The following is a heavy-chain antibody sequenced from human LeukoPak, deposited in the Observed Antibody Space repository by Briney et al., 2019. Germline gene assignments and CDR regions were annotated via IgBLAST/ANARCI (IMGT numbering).Heavy chain of an antibody. CDR2: IRYDGSNK. Sequence: GGSLRLSCAASGFTFSSYGMHWVRQAPGKGLEWVAFIRYDGSNKYYADSVKGRFTISRDNSKNTLYLQMNSLRAEDTAVYYCATADRDRYYYMDVWGKGTTVTISS. CDR1: GFTFSSYG. V-gene: IGHV3-30*02. J-gene: IGHJ6*03. D-gene: IGHD3-22*01. CDR3: ATADRDRYYYMDV.